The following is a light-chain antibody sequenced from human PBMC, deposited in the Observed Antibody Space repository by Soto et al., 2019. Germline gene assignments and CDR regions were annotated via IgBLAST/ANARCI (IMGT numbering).Light chain of an antibody. CDR3: GLTTSSAAGL. V-gene: IGLV2-18*01. CDR2: DVR. CDR1: SSDVGSSNR. Sequence: QSALTQPPSVSGSPGQSVTISCTGTSSDVGSSNRVSWYQQSPGTAPKLVIYDVRDRPSGVPHRFSGSKFGNTASLTISGLQAEDEARYFRGLTTSSAAGLFGGGTKLTVL. J-gene: IGLJ3*02.